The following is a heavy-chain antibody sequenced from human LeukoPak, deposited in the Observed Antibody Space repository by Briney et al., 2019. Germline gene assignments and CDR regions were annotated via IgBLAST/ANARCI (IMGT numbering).Heavy chain of an antibody. CDR1: GYTFTGYY. CDR3: ARERKYCSSTSCHPRNWFDP. J-gene: IGHJ5*02. D-gene: IGHD2-2*01. CDR2: INPNSGGT. Sequence: ASVKFSCKASGYTFTGYYMHWVRQAPGQGLEWMGWINPNSGGTNYAQKFQGRVTMTRDTSISTAYMELSRLRSDDTAVYYCARERKYCSSTSCHPRNWFDPWGQGTLVTVSS. V-gene: IGHV1-2*02.